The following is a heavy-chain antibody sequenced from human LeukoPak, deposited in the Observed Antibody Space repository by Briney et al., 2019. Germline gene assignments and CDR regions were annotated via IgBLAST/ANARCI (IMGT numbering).Heavy chain of an antibody. J-gene: IGHJ5*02. V-gene: IGHV4-34*01. CDR2: INHSGST. D-gene: IGHD6-13*01. CDR3: ARAGRTRIAAAGFDP. Sequence: SETLSLTCAVYGGSFSGYYWSWIRQPPGKGLEWIGEINHSGSTNYNPSLKSRVTISVDTSKNQFSLKLSSVTAADTAVYYCARAGRTRIAAAGFDPWGQGTLVTVSS. CDR1: GGSFSGYY.